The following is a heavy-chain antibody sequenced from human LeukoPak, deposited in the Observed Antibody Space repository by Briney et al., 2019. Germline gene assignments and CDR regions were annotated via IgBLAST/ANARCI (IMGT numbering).Heavy chain of an antibody. V-gene: IGHV1-18*01. CDR2: ISTSKGNT. D-gene: IGHD6-19*01. CDR1: GYTFTSYG. J-gene: IGHJ3*02. Sequence: ASVKVSCKTSGYTFTSYGISWVRRAPAQGLEWMGWISTSKGNTIYAQKLQGRVTLTTDTSTSTAYMELRSLRSDDTAVYYCARDKQYAFDIWGQGTMVTVSS. CDR3: ARDKQYAFDI.